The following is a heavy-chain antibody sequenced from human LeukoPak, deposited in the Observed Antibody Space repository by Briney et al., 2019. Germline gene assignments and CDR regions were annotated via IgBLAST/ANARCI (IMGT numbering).Heavy chain of an antibody. CDR2: INHSGGT. V-gene: IGHV4-34*01. J-gene: IGHJ4*02. D-gene: IGHD3-22*01. CDR1: GGSFSGYY. CDR3: AREGYYDSSGPGSFDY. Sequence: PSETLSLTCAVYGGSFSGYYWSWIRQPPGKGLEWIGEINHSGGTNYNPSLKSRVTISVDTSKNQFSLKLSSVTAADTAVYYCAREGYYDSSGPGSFDYWGQGTLVTVSS.